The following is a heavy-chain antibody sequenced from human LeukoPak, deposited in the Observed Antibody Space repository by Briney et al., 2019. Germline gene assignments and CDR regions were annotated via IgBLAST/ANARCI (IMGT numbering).Heavy chain of an antibody. V-gene: IGHV3-21*06. CDR2: LSGTGRYI. CDR1: GFTFSSYT. CDR3: ARDVGAGY. Sequence: PGGSLRLSCAASGFTFSSYTMNWVRPAPGKGLEWVSSLSGTGRYIYYADLMKGRFTISRDNAKNSLYLQMNSLRAEDTAVYYCARDVGAGYWGQGTLVTVSS. J-gene: IGHJ4*02. D-gene: IGHD3-16*01.